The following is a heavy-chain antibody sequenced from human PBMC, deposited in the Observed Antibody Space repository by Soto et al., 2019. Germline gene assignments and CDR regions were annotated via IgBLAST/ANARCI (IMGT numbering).Heavy chain of an antibody. J-gene: IGHJ4*02. CDR2: FDPEDGET. V-gene: IGHV1-24*01. Sequence: ASVKVSCKVSGHTLTELSMHWVRQAPGKGLEWMGGFDPEDGETIYAQKFQGRVTMTEDTSTDTAYMELSSLRSEDTAVYYCATSERITIFGVVIISGYYFDYWGQGTLVTVSS. CDR3: ATSERITIFGVVIISGYYFDY. CDR1: GHTLTELS. D-gene: IGHD3-3*01.